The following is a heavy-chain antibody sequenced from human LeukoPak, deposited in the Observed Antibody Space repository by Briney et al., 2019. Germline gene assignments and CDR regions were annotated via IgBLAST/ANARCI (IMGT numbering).Heavy chain of an antibody. J-gene: IGHJ4*01. CDR3: AKDKDYGGNSQCDY. D-gene: IGHD4-23*01. V-gene: IGHV3-30*18. CDR2: ISYDGSNK. Sequence: GGSLRLSCAASGFTFSSYGMHWVRQAPGKGLEWEAVISYDGSNKYYADSVKGRFTISRDNSKNTLYLQMNSLRAEDTAVYYCAKDKDYGGNSQCDYWGHGTLVTVSS. CDR1: GFTFSSYG.